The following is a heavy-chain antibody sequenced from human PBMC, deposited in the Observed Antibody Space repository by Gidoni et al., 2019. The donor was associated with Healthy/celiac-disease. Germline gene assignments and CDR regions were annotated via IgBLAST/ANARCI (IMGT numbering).Heavy chain of an antibody. CDR3: ARGLRIAVAATGFGSTPPDY. J-gene: IGHJ4*02. CDR1: GGSFSGYY. V-gene: IGHV4-34*01. D-gene: IGHD6-19*01. CDR2: INHSGST. Sequence: QVQLQQWGAGLLKPSETLSLTCAVYGGSFSGYYWSWIRQPPGKGLEWIGEINHSGSTNYNPSLKSRVTISVDTSKNQFSLKLSSVTAADTAVYYCARGLRIAVAATGFGSTPPDYWGQGTLVTVSS.